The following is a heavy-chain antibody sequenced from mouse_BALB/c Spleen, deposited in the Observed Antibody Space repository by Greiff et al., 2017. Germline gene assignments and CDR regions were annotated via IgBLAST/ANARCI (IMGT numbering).Heavy chain of an antibody. Sequence: QVQLKESGAELVRPGTSVKVSCKASGYAFTNYLIEWVKQRPGQGLEWIGVINPGSGGTNYNEKFKGKATLTADKSSSTAYMQLSSLTSDVSAVYFCARSKDYGNHFDYWGQGTTLTVSS. D-gene: IGHD2-1*01. CDR3: ARSKDYGNHFDY. V-gene: IGHV1-54*01. J-gene: IGHJ2*01. CDR2: INPGSGGT. CDR1: GYAFTNYL.